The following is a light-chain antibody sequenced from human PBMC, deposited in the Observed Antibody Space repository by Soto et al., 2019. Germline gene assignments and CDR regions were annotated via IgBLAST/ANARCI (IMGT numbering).Light chain of an antibody. CDR2: GAS. J-gene: IGKJ5*01. CDR1: QSGSSN. V-gene: IGKV3-15*01. CDR3: QQYGKWPIT. Sequence: EIVMTQSPATLSVSPGEIATLSCRASQSGSSNLAWYQQKPGQASRLLIYGASTRAPGIPASFSGSGSGKEFTLSISSLQSEDFAVFYCQQYGKWPITFGQGTRLEIK.